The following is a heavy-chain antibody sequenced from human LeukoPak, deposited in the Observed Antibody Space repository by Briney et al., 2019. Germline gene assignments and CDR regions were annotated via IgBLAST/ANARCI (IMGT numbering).Heavy chain of an antibody. CDR1: GGSFSGYY. CDR2: INHSGST. CDR3: AKKLAGDRFDY. V-gene: IGHV4-34*01. Sequence: SETLSLTCAVYGGSFSGYYWSWIRQPPGKGLEWIGEINHSGSTNYNPSLKSRVTISVDTSKNQFSLKLTSVAAADTAMYYCAKKLAGDRFDYWGQGTLVTVSS. J-gene: IGHJ4*02. D-gene: IGHD7-27*01.